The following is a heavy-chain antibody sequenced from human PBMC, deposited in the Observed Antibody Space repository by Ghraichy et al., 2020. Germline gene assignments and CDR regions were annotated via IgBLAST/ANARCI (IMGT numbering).Heavy chain of an antibody. CDR3: ARDPTMIVYGPDRCIQYYFDY. Sequence: GGSLRLSCAASGFTFSSYSMNWVRQAPGKGLEWVSYISSSSSNIYYADSVKGRFTISRDNAKNSLYLQMNSLRDEDTAVYYCARDPTMIVYGPDRCIQYYFDYWRQVTLVTVSS. V-gene: IGHV3-48*02. D-gene: IGHD3-22*01. CDR2: ISSSSSNI. J-gene: IGHJ4*02. CDR1: GFTFSSYS.